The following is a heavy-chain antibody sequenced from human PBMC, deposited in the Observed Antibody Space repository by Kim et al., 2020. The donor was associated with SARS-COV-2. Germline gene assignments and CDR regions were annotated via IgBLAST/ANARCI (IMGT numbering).Heavy chain of an antibody. CDR2: VWYDGTNK. V-gene: IGHV3-33*01. CDR3: ARGLPGRVIVWVAKFVY. Sequence: GGSLRLSCAASGFTFSSYGMHWVRQAPGKGLEWVAFVWYDGTNKYYADSVKGRFTVPSNTSNLFLQMNSLRVEDTAMYYCARGLPGRVIVWVAKFVYWG. CDR1: GFTFSSYG. J-gene: IGHJ4*01. D-gene: IGHD2-15*01.